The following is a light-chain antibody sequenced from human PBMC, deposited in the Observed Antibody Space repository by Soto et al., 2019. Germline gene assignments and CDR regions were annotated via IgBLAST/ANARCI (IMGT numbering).Light chain of an antibody. Sequence: DIQMTQSPSSLSASVGDRVTITCQASQDINNYLVWYQQKPGKAPKLLIFEPSSLETGVPSRFSGAASGTDFTFTISSLQPEDIATYYCQQYDTLPPTFGQGTKLEIK. V-gene: IGKV1-33*01. CDR3: QQYDTLPPT. CDR1: QDINNY. J-gene: IGKJ2*01. CDR2: EPS.